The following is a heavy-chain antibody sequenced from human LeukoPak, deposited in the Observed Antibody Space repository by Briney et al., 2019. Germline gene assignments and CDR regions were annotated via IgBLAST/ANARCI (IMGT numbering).Heavy chain of an antibody. CDR2: IRQDESVK. J-gene: IGHJ5*02. D-gene: IGHD3-22*01. V-gene: IGHV3-7*01. CDR3: ARWSHDSFGYYWISS. CDR1: GFTFSGHW. Sequence: GGSLRLSCAASGFTFSGHWMTWVRQAPGKGLQWVASIRQDESVKYYVDSVQGRFIISRDNAMNSLYLQMNSLRAEDTAVYYCARWSHDSFGYYWISSWGQGTLVTVSS.